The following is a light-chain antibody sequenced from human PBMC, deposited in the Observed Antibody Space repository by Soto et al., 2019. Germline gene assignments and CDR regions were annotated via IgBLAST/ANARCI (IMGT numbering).Light chain of an antibody. CDR2: ATS. CDR1: QAIHSY. Sequence: QLTQYPSSLSASVGDRVTITCRASQAIHSYLNWYQQKPGKAPKLLIFATSTLQSGVPSRFSGSGSGTDFTLTIRSLRPEAFATYYFQKTDTLGFGTKVD. CDR3: QKTDT. J-gene: IGKJ3*01. V-gene: IGKV1-39*01.